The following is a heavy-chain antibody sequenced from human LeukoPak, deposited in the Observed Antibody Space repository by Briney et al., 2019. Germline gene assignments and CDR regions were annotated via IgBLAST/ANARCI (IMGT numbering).Heavy chain of an antibody. Sequence: TGGSLRLSCAVCGLTFSNYWMHWVRQAPGKGLIWVSRISSDGSSTNYADSVKGRFTISRDNAKNTVSLQMKSLRADDTAVYYCAREDGEAFDIWGPGTMVTVSS. CDR3: AREDGEAFDI. CDR2: ISSDGSST. J-gene: IGHJ3*02. CDR1: GLTFSNYW. D-gene: IGHD5-24*01. V-gene: IGHV3-74*01.